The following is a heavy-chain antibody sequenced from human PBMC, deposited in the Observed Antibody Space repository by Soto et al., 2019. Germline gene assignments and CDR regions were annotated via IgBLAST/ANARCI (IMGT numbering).Heavy chain of an antibody. CDR1: GYTFTGYY. V-gene: IGHV1-2*04. J-gene: IGHJ3*02. CDR2: INPNSGGT. Sequence: ASVKVSCKASGYTFTGYYMHWVRQAPGQGLEWMGWINPNSGGTNYAQKFQGWVTMTRDTSISTAYMELSRLRSDDTAVYYCARAPNYYDSSVAFDIWGQGTMVTVSS. D-gene: IGHD3-22*01. CDR3: ARAPNYYDSSVAFDI.